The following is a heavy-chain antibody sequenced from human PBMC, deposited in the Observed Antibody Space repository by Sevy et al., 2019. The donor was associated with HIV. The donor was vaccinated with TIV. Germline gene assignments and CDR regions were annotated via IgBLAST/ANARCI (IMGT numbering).Heavy chain of an antibody. D-gene: IGHD3-3*01. V-gene: IGHV1-18*01. J-gene: IGHJ6*02. Sequence: ASVKVSCKASGYTFTSYGISWVRQAPGQGLEWMGWISAYNGNTNYAQKLQGRVTMTTDTSTSTAYMELRSLRSDDTAVYYCARRGYDFWSGCYLRYYYYGMDVWGQGTTVTVSS. CDR2: ISAYNGNT. CDR1: GYTFTSYG. CDR3: ARRGYDFWSGCYLRYYYYGMDV.